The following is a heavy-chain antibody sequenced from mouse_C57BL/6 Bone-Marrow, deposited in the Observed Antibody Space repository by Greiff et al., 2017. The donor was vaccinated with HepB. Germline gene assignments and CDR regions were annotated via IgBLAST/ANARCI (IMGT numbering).Heavy chain of an antibody. J-gene: IGHJ4*01. CDR2: IDPSDSYT. V-gene: IGHV1-59*01. CDR3: AGYFYAMDY. CDR1: GYTFTSYW. D-gene: IGHD3-1*01. Sequence: VKLVESGAELVRPGTSVKLSCKASGYTFTSYWMHWVKQRPGQGLEWIGVIDPSDSYTNYNQKFKGKATLTVDTSSSTAYMQLSSLTSEDSAVYYCAGYFYAMDYWGQGTSVTVSS.